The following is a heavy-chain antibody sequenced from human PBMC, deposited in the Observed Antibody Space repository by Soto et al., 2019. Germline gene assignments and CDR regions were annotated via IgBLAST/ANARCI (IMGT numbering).Heavy chain of an antibody. CDR2: IIPIFGPA. Sequence: QVQLVQSGAEVKKPGSSVKVSRKSSGGTFSSHSINWVRQAPGQGLEWMGGIIPIFGPANFAKKFQGRVTITADESTTTAYMELSSLTSEDTAVYYCATGSFTSTGGRIGYHYNAMDVWGQGTTVTVSS. D-gene: IGHD1-1*01. V-gene: IGHV1-69*01. J-gene: IGHJ6*02. CDR3: ATGSFTSTGGRIGYHYNAMDV. CDR1: GGTFSSHS.